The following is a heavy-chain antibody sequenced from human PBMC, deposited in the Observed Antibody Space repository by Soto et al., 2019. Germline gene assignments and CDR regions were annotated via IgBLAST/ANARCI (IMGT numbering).Heavy chain of an antibody. J-gene: IGHJ6*02. CDR3: ARDPGYSSGWYHTYYYYGMDV. CDR2: IIPIFGTA. CDR1: GGTFSSYA. D-gene: IGHD6-19*01. V-gene: IGHV1-69*06. Sequence: GASVKVSCKASGGTFSSYAISWVRQAPGQGLEWMGGIIPIFGTANYAQKFQGRVTITADKSTSTAYMELSSLRSEDTAVYYCARDPGYSSGWYHTYYYYGMDVWGQGTTVTVSS.